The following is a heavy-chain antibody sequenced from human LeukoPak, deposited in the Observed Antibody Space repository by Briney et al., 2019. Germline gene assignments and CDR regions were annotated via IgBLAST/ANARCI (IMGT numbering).Heavy chain of an antibody. V-gene: IGHV3-21*01. CDR3: ARSAGVVSGYYFDY. Sequence: GGSLRLSCAASGFTFSSFGMNWVRQVPGKGVEWVSSISTRSSYIYYADSMKGRFTISRDNTKNSLYLQMNSLRAEDTAVYYCARSAGVVSGYYFDYWGQGSLVTVSS. J-gene: IGHJ4*02. CDR2: ISTRSSYI. D-gene: IGHD3-22*01. CDR1: GFTFSSFG.